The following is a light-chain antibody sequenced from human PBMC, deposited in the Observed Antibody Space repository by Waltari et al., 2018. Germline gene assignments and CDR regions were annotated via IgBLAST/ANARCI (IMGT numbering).Light chain of an antibody. V-gene: IGLV1-47*01. CDR1: RSNIGSSF. CDR3: AAWDDSLTVR. J-gene: IGLJ3*02. Sequence: QSVLTQPPSASGHPGQRVTISCSGSRSNIGSSFACWYQSLPGTAPKPLIYRNDQRPSGVPDRFSGSRSGTSASLAISGLRSEDEADYYCAAWDDSLTVRFGGGTKLTVL. CDR2: RND.